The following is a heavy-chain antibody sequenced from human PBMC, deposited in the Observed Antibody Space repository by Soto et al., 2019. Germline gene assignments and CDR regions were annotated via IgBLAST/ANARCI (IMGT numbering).Heavy chain of an antibody. J-gene: IGHJ5*02. Sequence: GGSLRLSCAASGFTFSSYWMSWVRQAPGKGLEWVANIKQDGSEKYYVDSVKGRFTISRDNAKNSLYLQMNSLRAEDTAVYYCARDLGYDFRSGGRRGARWFDPWGQGTLVTVSS. CDR3: ARDLGYDFRSGGRRGARWFDP. CDR1: GFTFSSYW. CDR2: IKQDGSEK. V-gene: IGHV3-7*01. D-gene: IGHD3-3*01.